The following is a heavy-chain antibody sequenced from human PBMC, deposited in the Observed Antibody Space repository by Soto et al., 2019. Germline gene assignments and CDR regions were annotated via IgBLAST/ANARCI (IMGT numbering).Heavy chain of an antibody. J-gene: IGHJ4*02. CDR3: ARGRSKFDY. V-gene: IGHV3-7*01. Sequence: EVQLVESGGGLVQPGGSLRLSCAGSGFTFSSYWVSWVRQAPGKGLEWVANIKQDGSEKYYVDSVKGRFTISRDNAKNSLYLQMNSLRAEDTAVYYCARGRSKFDYWGQGTLVTVSS. CDR2: IKQDGSEK. D-gene: IGHD3-16*02. CDR1: GFTFSSYW.